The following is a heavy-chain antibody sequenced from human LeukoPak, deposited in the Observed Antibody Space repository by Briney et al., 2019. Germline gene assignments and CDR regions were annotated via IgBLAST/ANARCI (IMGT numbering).Heavy chain of an antibody. Sequence: GGSLRLSCAASGFTFSSYWMHWVRQAPGKGLVWVSRIKTDGSSTSYADSVKGRFTISRDNAKNALYLQMNSLRAEDTAVYYCARDTYYYNSSAFYHYYYGMDVWGQGTTVTVSS. D-gene: IGHD3-22*01. CDR2: IKTDGSST. J-gene: IGHJ6*02. CDR3: ARDTYYYNSSAFYHYYYGMDV. V-gene: IGHV3-74*01. CDR1: GFTFSSYW.